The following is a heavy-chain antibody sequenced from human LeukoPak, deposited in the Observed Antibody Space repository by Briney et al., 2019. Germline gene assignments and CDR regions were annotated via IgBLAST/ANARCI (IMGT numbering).Heavy chain of an antibody. V-gene: IGHV4-39*07. D-gene: IGHD3-9*01. CDR1: GGSISSSSYY. Sequence: SETLSLTCTVSGGSISSSSYYWGWIRQPPGKGLEWIGSIHYSGSTYYNPSLKSRVTISVDTSKNQFSLKLSSVTAADTAVYYCARLRGLRYFDWLLPRFDYWGQGTLVTVSS. J-gene: IGHJ4*02. CDR3: ARLRGLRYFDWLLPRFDY. CDR2: IHYSGST.